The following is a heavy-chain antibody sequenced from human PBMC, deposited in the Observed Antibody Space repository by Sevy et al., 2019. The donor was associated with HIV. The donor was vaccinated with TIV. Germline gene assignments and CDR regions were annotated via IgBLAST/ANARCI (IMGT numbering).Heavy chain of an antibody. Sequence: GGSLRLSCTASGFTFGDYAMSWFRQAPGKGLEWVGFIRSKAYGGTTEYAASVKGRFTISREDSKSIAYLQMNSLKTEDTAVYYCTGLQYYYDSSGLGGGYYFDYWGQGTLVTISS. D-gene: IGHD3-22*01. CDR3: TGLQYYYDSSGLGGGYYFDY. CDR1: GFTFGDYA. J-gene: IGHJ4*02. CDR2: IRSKAYGGTT. V-gene: IGHV3-49*03.